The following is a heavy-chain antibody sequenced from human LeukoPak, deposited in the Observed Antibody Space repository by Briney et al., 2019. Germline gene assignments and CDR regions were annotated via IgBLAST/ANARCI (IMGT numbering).Heavy chain of an antibody. CDR3: ALNAVDFGDY. D-gene: IGHD3/OR15-3a*01. CDR2: ISSSSSYI. V-gene: IGHV3-21*04. Sequence: GGSLRLSCAASGFTFSSYSMNWVRQAPGKGLEWVSSISSSSSYIYYADSVKGRFTISRDNAKNTLYLQMNSLRAEDTAVYYCALNAVDFGDYWGQGTLVTVSS. CDR1: GFTFSSYS. J-gene: IGHJ4*02.